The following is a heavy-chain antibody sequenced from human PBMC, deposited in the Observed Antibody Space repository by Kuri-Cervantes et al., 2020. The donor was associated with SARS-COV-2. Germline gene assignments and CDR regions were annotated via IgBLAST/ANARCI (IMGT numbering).Heavy chain of an antibody. V-gene: IGHV1-3*01. CDR3: ARARLTKYYYDSSGYWGY. D-gene: IGHD3-22*01. CDR1: GYTFTSYA. J-gene: IGHJ4*02. Sequence: ASVKVSCKASGYTFTSYAMHWVRQAPGQRLEWMGWIDAGNGNTKYSQKFQGRVTITRDTSASTAYMELSSLRSEDTAVYYCARARLTKYYYDSSGYWGYWGQGTLVTVSS. CDR2: IDAGNGNT.